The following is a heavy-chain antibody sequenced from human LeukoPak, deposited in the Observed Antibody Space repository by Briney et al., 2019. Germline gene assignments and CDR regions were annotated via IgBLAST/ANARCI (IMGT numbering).Heavy chain of an antibody. CDR1: GYTFTSYA. D-gene: IGHD2-15*01. CDR2: INTNTGNP. J-gene: IGHJ5*02. CDR3: ARHWGGYCSGGSCYPHNWFDP. V-gene: IGHV7-4-1*02. Sequence: ASVKVSCKASGYTFTSYAMNWVRQAPGQGREWMGWINTNTGNPTYAQGFTGRFVFSLDTSVSTAYLQISSLKAEDTAVYYCARHWGGYCSGGSCYPHNWFDPWGQGTLVTVSS.